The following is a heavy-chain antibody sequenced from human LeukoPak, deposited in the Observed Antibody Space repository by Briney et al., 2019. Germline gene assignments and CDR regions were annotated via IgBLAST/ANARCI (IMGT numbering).Heavy chain of an antibody. CDR1: GFTFSDYY. D-gene: IGHD5-18*01. J-gene: IGHJ4*02. CDR3: ARDRGYSYEFDY. Sequence: GGSLRLSCAASGFTFSDYYMSWIRQALGKGLEWVSYISSRSSHTNYADSVKGRFTISRDNAKNSLYLQMNSLRAEDTAVYYCARDRGYSYEFDYWGQGTLVTVSS. CDR2: ISSRSSHT. V-gene: IGHV3-11*06.